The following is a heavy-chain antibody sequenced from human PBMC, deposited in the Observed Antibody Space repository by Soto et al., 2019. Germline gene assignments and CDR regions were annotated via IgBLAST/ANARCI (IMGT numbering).Heavy chain of an antibody. CDR1: GYTFTSYA. CDR3: ARPSGGWYAAGAFDI. V-gene: IGHV1-3*01. J-gene: IGHJ3*02. D-gene: IGHD6-19*01. CDR2: INAGNGNT. Sequence: ASVKVSCKASGYTFTSYAMHWVRQAPGQRLEWMGWINAGNGNTKYSQKFQGRVTITRDTSASTAYMELSSLRSEDTAVYYCARPSGGWYAAGAFDIWGQGTMVTVSS.